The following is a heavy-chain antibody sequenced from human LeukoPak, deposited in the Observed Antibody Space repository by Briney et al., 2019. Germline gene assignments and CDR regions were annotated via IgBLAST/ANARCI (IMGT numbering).Heavy chain of an antibody. J-gene: IGHJ3*02. CDR3: ARDQLGRYDFWRHPPTAPDAFDI. D-gene: IGHD3-3*01. V-gene: IGHV1-2*02. Sequence: GASVKVSCKASGYTFTGYYMHWVRQAPGQGLEWMGWINPNSGGTNYAQKLQGRVTMTTDTSTSTAYMELRSLRSDDTAVYYCARDQLGRYDFWRHPPTAPDAFDIWGQGTMVTVSS. CDR1: GYTFTGYY. CDR2: INPNSGGT.